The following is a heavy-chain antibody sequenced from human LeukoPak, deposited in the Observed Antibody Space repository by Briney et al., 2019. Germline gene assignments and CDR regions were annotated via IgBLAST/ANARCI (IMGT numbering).Heavy chain of an antibody. CDR1: GYTFTGYY. CDR3: AREYDSYYFDY. Sequence: ASVKVSCKASGYTFTGYYMHWVRQAPGQGLEWMGRINPNSGGTNYAQKFQGRVTMTRDTSISTAYMVLSRLRSDDTAVYYCAREYDSYYFDYWGQGTLVTVSS. CDR2: INPNSGGT. V-gene: IGHV1-2*06. J-gene: IGHJ4*02. D-gene: IGHD5-18*01.